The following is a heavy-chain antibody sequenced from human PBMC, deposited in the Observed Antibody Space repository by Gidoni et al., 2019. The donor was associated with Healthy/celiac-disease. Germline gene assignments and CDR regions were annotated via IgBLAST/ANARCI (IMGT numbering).Heavy chain of an antibody. CDR3: AKDFSMTTVTTIDY. CDR2: ISGSGGST. Sequence: EVQLLESGGGLVQHGGSLRLACAASGFTFSSYAMSWVRQAPGKGLEWVSAISGSGGSTYYADSVKGRFTISRDNSKNTLYLQMNSLRAEDTAVYYCAKDFSMTTVTTIDYWGQGTLVTVSS. J-gene: IGHJ4*02. CDR1: GFTFSSYA. D-gene: IGHD4-17*01. V-gene: IGHV3-23*01.